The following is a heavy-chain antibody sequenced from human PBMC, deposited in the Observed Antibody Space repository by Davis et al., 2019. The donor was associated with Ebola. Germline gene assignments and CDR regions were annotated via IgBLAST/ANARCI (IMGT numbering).Heavy chain of an antibody. V-gene: IGHV1-69*01. CDR3: ARAVRGYSGYGEVDY. CDR1: GGTFSSYA. Sequence: AASVKVSCKASGGTFSSYAISWVRQAPGQGLEWMGGIIPIFGTANYAQKFQGRVTITADESTSTAYMELSSLRSEDTAVYYCARAVRGYSGYGEVDYWGQGTLVTVSS. D-gene: IGHD5-12*01. CDR2: IIPIFGTA. J-gene: IGHJ4*02.